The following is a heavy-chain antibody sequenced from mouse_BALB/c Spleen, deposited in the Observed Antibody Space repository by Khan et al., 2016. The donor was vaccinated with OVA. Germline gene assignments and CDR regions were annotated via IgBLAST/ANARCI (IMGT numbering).Heavy chain of an antibody. CDR2: INPSNGYT. CDR3: VRDGAYHRNDRWLAY. Sequence: VQLQESGAELARPGASVKMSCKASGYTFTSYTIHWIKERPGQGLEWIGNINPSNGYTNYNQKFKDKATLTTDKSSPTAYLQLSSLTSDDSAVYNCVRDGAYHRNDRWLAYWGQGTLVTVSA. CDR1: GYTFTSYT. J-gene: IGHJ3*01. V-gene: IGHV1-4*01. D-gene: IGHD2-14*01.